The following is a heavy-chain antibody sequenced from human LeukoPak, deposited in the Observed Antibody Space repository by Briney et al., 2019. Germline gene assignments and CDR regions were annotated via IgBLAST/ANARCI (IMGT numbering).Heavy chain of an antibody. J-gene: IGHJ6*03. CDR1: GFTFSSYG. V-gene: IGHV3-23*01. Sequence: PGGTLRLSCAASGFTFSSYGMSWVRQAPGKGLEWVSGISGSGGRTYFADSVKGRFTISRDNAKNSLYLQMNSLRAEDTAVYYCARGPGIAAAGTNLLFYYYYYMDVWGKGTTVTISS. CDR2: ISGSGGRT. CDR3: ARGPGIAAAGTNLLFYYYYYMDV. D-gene: IGHD6-13*01.